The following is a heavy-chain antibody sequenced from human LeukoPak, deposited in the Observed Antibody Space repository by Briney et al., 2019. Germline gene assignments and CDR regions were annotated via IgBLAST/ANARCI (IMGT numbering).Heavy chain of an antibody. CDR2: INPSGGST. V-gene: IGHV1-46*01. CDR1: GGTFSSYA. Sequence: ASVKVSCKASGGTFSSYAISWVRQAPGQGLEWMGIINPSGGSTSYAQKFQGRVTMTRDTSTSTVYMELSSLRSEDTAVYYCARDDNNGMDVWGQGTTVTVSS. D-gene: IGHD1-1*01. CDR3: ARDDNNGMDV. J-gene: IGHJ6*02.